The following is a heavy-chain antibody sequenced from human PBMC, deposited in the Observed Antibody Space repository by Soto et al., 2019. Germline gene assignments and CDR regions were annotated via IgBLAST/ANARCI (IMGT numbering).Heavy chain of an antibody. J-gene: IGHJ5*02. CDR2: IHDSGNT. CDR3: ARARGGDSGDYASLFDR. CDR1: GGSVSIGDYL. D-gene: IGHD4-17*01. Sequence: SETLSLTCTVFGGSVSIGDYLWSWIRQRPGKGLEWIGYIHDSGNTYYNPSLKSRVTISLDTSKNQFSLKGTSMTAADTAVYFCARARGGDSGDYASLFDRWGQGNLVTVSS. V-gene: IGHV4-30-4*01.